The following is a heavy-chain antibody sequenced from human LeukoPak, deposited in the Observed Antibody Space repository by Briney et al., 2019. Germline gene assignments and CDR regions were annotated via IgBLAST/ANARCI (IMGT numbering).Heavy chain of an antibody. CDR1: GFTFSSYT. Sequence: GESLRLSCAASGFTFSSYTMSWVRQAPGKGLACVSTISGNGGSTYYADSVKGRFTISRDNSKNTLYLQMNSLRADDTAVCYCAKDLAVAGVWGQGTLVTVSS. V-gene: IGHV3-23*01. CDR3: AKDLAVAGV. J-gene: IGHJ4*02. CDR2: ISGNGGST. D-gene: IGHD6-19*01.